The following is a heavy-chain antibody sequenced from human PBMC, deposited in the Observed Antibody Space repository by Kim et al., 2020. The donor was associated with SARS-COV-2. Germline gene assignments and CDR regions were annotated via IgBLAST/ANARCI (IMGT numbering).Heavy chain of an antibody. CDR2: IKQDGRKM. D-gene: IGHD3-3*01. Sequence: GGSLRLSCVGSGFSFSSNWMSWVRQTPRKGLEWVANIKQDGRKMYYVDSVKGRFTISRDNGKNSLYLQMNSLRVEDTAVYYCARLGPRQCYEIWGQGTMVTVSS. CDR1: GFSFSSNW. CDR3: ARLGPRQCYEI. V-gene: IGHV3-7*03. J-gene: IGHJ3*02.